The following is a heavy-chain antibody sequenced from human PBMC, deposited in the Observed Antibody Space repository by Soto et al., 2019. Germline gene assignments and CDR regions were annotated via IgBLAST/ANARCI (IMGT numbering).Heavy chain of an antibody. D-gene: IGHD4-17*01. Sequence: SETLSLTCTVSAGSITSGDYYWSWIRQPPGKGLEWIGNIYYRGNTYYNPSLKSRVTISIDTAKNQFSLKLSSVTAADTAVYYCGRALLDYADYWGQGALVTVSS. J-gene: IGHJ4*02. CDR1: AGSITSGDYY. CDR2: IYYRGNT. CDR3: GRALLDYADY. V-gene: IGHV4-30-4*01.